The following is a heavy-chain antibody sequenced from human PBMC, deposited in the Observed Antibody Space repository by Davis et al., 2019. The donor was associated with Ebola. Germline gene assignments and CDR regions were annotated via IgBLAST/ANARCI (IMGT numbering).Heavy chain of an antibody. CDR3: AKSGLSFGVVKYHYGMDV. CDR1: GFSFNAYY. J-gene: IGHJ6*04. V-gene: IGHV3-23*01. Sequence: GGSLRLSCSASGFSFNAYYMTWVRQAPGKGLEWLSSISNSGVITDYADSVKGRFTISRDNSKKTLYLQMNSLRAEDTAVYYCAKSGLSFGVVKYHYGMDVWGKGTTVTVSS. CDR2: ISNSGVIT. D-gene: IGHD3-3*01.